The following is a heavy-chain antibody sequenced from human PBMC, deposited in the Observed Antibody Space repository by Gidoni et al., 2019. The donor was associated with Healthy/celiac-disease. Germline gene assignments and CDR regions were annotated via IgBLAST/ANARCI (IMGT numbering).Heavy chain of an antibody. CDR2: INHSGST. D-gene: IGHD6-6*01. CDR1: GGSFSGYY. CDR3: ARARRSIAARPIGY. V-gene: IGHV4-34*01. Sequence: QVQLQQWGAGLLKPSETLSLTCAVYGGSFSGYYWSWIRQPPGKGLEWIGEINHSGSTNYNPSLKSRVTISVDTSKNQFSLKLSSVTAADTAVYYCARARRSIAARPIGYWGQGTLVTVSS. J-gene: IGHJ4*02.